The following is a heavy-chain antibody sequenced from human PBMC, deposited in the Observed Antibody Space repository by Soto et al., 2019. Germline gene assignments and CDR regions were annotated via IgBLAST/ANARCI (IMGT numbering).Heavy chain of an antibody. CDR2: IYYSGST. J-gene: IGHJ3*02. CDR1: GGSISSGGYY. Sequence: QVQLQESGPGLVKPSQTLSLTCTVSGGSISSGGYYWSWIRQHPGKGLEWIGYIYYSGSTYYNPSLKSRVTLSVDTSKKECPLKLSSVTAADTAVYYCAKYPWGVVVQLGRTPHGVQNAFDIWGQGTMVTVSS. D-gene: IGHD2-2*01. CDR3: AKYPWGVVVQLGRTPHGVQNAFDI. V-gene: IGHV4-31*03.